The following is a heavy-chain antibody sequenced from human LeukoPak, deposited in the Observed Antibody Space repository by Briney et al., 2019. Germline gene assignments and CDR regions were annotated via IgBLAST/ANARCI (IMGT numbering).Heavy chain of an antibody. J-gene: IGHJ4*02. CDR2: INPNSGGT. CDR1: GYTLTGYY. V-gene: IGHV1-2*02. CDR3: ARGYSFVY. Sequence: GASVKVSCKASGYTLTGYYMHWVRQAPGQGLEWMGWINPNSGGTNYAQKFQGRVTMTRDTSISTAYMELSSLKASDTAMYYCARGYSFVYWGQGTLVTVSS. D-gene: IGHD2-21*01.